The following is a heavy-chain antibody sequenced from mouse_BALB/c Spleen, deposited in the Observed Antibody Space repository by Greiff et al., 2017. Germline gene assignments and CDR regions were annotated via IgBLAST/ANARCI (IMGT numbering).Heavy chain of an antibody. V-gene: IGHV5-6-5*01. CDR3: ARGGGFAY. CDR1: GFTFSSYA. Sequence: EVQLVESGGGLVKPGGSLKLSCAASGFTFSSYAMSWVRQTPEKRLEWVASISSGGSTYYPDSVKGLFTISRDNARNILYLQMSSLGSEDTAIYYCARGGGFAYWGQGTLVTVSA. CDR2: ISSGGST. J-gene: IGHJ3*01.